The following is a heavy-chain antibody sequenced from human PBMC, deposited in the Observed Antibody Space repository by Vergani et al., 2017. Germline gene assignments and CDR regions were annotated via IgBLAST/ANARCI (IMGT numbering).Heavy chain of an antibody. CDR2: IYYSGST. Sequence: QVQLQESGPGLVKPSETLSLTCTVSGGSISSYYWSWIRQPPGKGLEWIGYIYYSGSTNYNPSLKSRVTISVDTSKNQFSLKLSSVTAADTAVYYCARVRTWEMATSYFDYWGQGTLVTVSS. CDR1: GGSISSYY. J-gene: IGHJ4*02. D-gene: IGHD5-24*01. V-gene: IGHV4-59*12. CDR3: ARVRTWEMATSYFDY.